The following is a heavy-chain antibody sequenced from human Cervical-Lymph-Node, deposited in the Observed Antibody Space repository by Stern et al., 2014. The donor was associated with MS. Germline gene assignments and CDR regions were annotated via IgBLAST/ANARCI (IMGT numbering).Heavy chain of an antibody. V-gene: IGHV1-69*01. J-gene: IGHJ6*02. CDR2: IIPIFGTA. D-gene: IGHD4-23*01. CDR1: GDAFNNYG. CDR3: ARDRDYGGQAKRAYGMDV. Sequence: MQLVESGAEGKKPGSSVRVSCKTSGDAFNNYGVSWVRQDPGQGLEGMGGIIPIFGTANYAQKFQGRVTISADESTGTVYMELSSLKSEDTATYYCARDRDYGGQAKRAYGMDVWGQGTTVTVSS.